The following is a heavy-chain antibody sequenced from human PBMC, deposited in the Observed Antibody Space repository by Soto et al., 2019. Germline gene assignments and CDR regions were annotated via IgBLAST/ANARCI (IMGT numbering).Heavy chain of an antibody. Sequence: QVQLVQSGAEVKKPGASVKVSCKASGYSLTDYYIHWVRQAPGQGLEWMAMINPSGGGTSYAQKFQGGVALTRDTSTSTVFMELSSLTSEDTAVYYCASGTLRDLDHWGQGTLVIVSS. D-gene: IGHD5-12*01. J-gene: IGHJ4*02. CDR3: ASGTLRDLDH. CDR2: INPSGGGT. V-gene: IGHV1-46*01. CDR1: GYSLTDYY.